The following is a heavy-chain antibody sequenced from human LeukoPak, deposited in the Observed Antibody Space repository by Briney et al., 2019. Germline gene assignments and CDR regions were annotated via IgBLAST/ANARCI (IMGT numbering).Heavy chain of an antibody. CDR2: IYYSGST. CDR1: GGSISSYY. Sequence: SETLSLTCTVSGGSISSYYWSWIRRPPGKGLEWIGYIYYSGSTNYNPSLKSRVTISVDTSKNQFSLKLSSVTAADTAVYYCARAITIAARSLHFDYWGQGTMVTVSS. CDR3: ARAITIAARSLHFDY. D-gene: IGHD6-6*01. J-gene: IGHJ4*02. V-gene: IGHV4-59*01.